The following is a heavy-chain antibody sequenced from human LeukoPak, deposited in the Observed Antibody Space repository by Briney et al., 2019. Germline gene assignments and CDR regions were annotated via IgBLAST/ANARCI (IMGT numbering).Heavy chain of an antibody. J-gene: IGHJ2*01. V-gene: IGHV6-1*01. D-gene: IGHD2-15*01. Sequence: SQTLSLTCAISGDSVSRNSAAWNWIRQSPSRGLEWLGRTYYRSKWYNDYAVSVKSRITINPDTSKNQFSLQLSSVTAADAAVYYCAREVVYSTVYWYFDLWGRGTLVTVSS. CDR1: GDSVSRNSAA. CDR3: AREVVYSTVYWYFDL. CDR2: TYYRSKWYN.